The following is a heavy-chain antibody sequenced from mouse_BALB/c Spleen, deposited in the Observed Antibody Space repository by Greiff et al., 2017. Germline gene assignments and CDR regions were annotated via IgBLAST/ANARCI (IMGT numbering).Heavy chain of an antibody. J-gene: IGHJ4*01. D-gene: IGHD4-1*01. CDR2: ISYDGSN. CDR1: GYSITSGYY. CDR3: ARVSPNWDWAMDY. Sequence: EVKLQESGPGLVKPSQSLSLTCSVTGYSITSGYYWNWIRQFPGNKLEWMGYISYDGSNNYNPSLKNRISITRDTSKNQFFLKLNSVTTEDTATYYCARVSPNWDWAMDYWGQGTSVTVSS. V-gene: IGHV3-6*02.